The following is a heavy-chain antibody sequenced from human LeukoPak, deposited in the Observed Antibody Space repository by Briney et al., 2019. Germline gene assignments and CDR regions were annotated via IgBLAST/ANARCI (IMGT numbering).Heavy chain of an antibody. Sequence: GGSLRLSRAASGFTFSRYWMTWVRQAPGKGLEWVANMKQDGSEKYYVDSVKGRFTISRDNAKNSLYLQMNSLRAEDTAVYYCARDDRSFDYWGQGTLVTVSS. J-gene: IGHJ4*02. CDR2: MKQDGSEK. CDR1: GFTFSRYW. CDR3: ARDDRSFDY. V-gene: IGHV3-7*05.